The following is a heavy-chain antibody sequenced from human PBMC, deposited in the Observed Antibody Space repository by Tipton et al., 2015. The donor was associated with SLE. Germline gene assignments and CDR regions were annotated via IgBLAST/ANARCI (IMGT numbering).Heavy chain of an antibody. V-gene: IGHV3-11*04. CDR2: ISSSGSTI. CDR3: GRVSYYGSGRMDY. CDR1: GFIFSDYY. D-gene: IGHD3-10*01. Sequence: GSLRLSCAASGFIFSDYYMSWIRQAPGKGLEWVSYISSSGSTIYYADSVKGRFAISRDNAKNSLYVQMNSLRAEDSAVYYCGRVSYYGSGRMDYWGQGTLVTVSS. J-gene: IGHJ4*02.